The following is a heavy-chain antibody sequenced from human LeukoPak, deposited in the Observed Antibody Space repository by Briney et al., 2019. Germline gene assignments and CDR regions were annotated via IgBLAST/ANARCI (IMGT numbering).Heavy chain of an antibody. CDR2: INHSGST. Sequence: SETLSLTCAVYGGSFSGYYWSWIRQPPGKGLEWIGEINHSGSTNYNPSLKSRVTISVDTSKNQFSLKLSSVTVADTAVYYCARGSAAILRYFQHWGQGTLVTVSS. J-gene: IGHJ1*01. D-gene: IGHD2-2*02. CDR3: ARGSAAILRYFQH. V-gene: IGHV4-34*01. CDR1: GGSFSGYY.